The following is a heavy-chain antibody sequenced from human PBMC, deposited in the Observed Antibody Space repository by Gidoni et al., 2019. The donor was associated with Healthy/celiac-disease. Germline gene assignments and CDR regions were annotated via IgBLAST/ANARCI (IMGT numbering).Heavy chain of an antibody. CDR2: IKQDGSEK. V-gene: IGHV3-7*01. CDR3: ARDGSWQQLVPLDY. CDR1: GFTFSSYW. Sequence: EVQLVESGGGLVQPGGSLRLSCAASGFTFSSYWMSWVRQAPGKGLEWVANIKQDGSEKYYVDSVKGRFTISRDNAKNSLYLQMNSLRAEDTAVYYCARDGSWQQLVPLDYWGQGTLVTVSS. D-gene: IGHD6-13*01. J-gene: IGHJ4*02.